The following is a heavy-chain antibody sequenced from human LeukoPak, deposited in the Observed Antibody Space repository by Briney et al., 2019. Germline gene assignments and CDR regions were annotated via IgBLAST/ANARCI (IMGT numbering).Heavy chain of an antibody. D-gene: IGHD5-18*01. CDR3: AREGYSYGLGYYMDV. CDR2: IIPIFGTA. Sequence: ASVKVSCRASGGTFSSYAISWVRQAPGQGLEWMGGIIPIFGTANYAQKFQGRVTITADESTSTAYMELSSLRSEDTAVYYCAREGYSYGLGYYMDVWGKGTTVTVSS. CDR1: GGTFSSYA. J-gene: IGHJ6*03. V-gene: IGHV1-69*13.